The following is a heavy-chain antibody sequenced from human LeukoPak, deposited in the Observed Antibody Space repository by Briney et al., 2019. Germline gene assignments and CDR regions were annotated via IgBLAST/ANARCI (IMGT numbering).Heavy chain of an antibody. D-gene: IGHD4-23*01. J-gene: IGHJ2*01. V-gene: IGHV4-31*03. CDR2: IYNSGGT. Sequence: SQTLSLTCTVSSDSISSGGYYWSWIRQHPGKGLEWIGYIYNSGGTYYNSSLKSRVTISLDTSKNQLSLKLSSVTAADTAVCYCARLDYVGNWYFDLWGRGTLVTVSS. CDR3: ARLDYVGNWYFDL. CDR1: SDSISSGGYY.